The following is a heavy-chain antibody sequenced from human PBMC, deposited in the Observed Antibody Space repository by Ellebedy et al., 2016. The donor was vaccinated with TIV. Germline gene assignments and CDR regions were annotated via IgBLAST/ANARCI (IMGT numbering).Heavy chain of an antibody. J-gene: IGHJ4*02. Sequence: SETLSLTXTVSGDSISSSSYYWGWFRQPPGKGPEWIGSIYYSGSTYYNPSLKSRATLSLDTSKNQFSLKLSSVTAADTAVYYCARDPSGSQVPFDFWGQGTLVTVSS. D-gene: IGHD1-26*01. CDR2: IYYSGST. CDR3: ARDPSGSQVPFDF. V-gene: IGHV4-39*07. CDR1: GDSISSSSYY.